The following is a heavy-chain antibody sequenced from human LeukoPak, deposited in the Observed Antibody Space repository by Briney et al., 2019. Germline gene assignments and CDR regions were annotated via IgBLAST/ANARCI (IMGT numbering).Heavy chain of an antibody. Sequence: GRSLRLSCAASGFTLDDYAMHWVRQAPGKGLEWVSGISWNSNNIGYADSVKGRFTISRDNAKNSLYLQMHSLRVEDTAFYYCAKGRTSGSLRFDYWGQGTLVTVSS. CDR1: GFTLDDYA. J-gene: IGHJ4*02. V-gene: IGHV3-9*01. CDR3: AKGRTSGSLRFDY. CDR2: ISWNSNNI. D-gene: IGHD3-10*01.